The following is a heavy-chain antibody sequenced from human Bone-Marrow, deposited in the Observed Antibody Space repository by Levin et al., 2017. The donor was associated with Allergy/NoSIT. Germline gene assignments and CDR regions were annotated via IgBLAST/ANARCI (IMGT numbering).Heavy chain of an antibody. CDR3: ARDGVGASPHFYYGLDV. CDR2: ISYDGNNK. V-gene: IGHV3-30*04. Sequence: GESLKISCALSGFTSIDYAMHWVRQAPGKGLEWVAVISYDGNNKYYADSAKGRFTISRDNSKNTLYLQMNSLRAEDTAVYYCARDGVGASPHFYYGLDVWGQGTSVTVSS. CDR1: GFTSIDYA. D-gene: IGHD1-26*01. J-gene: IGHJ6*02.